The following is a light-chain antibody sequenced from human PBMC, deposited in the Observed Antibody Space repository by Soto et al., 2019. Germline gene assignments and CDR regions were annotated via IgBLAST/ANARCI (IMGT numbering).Light chain of an antibody. V-gene: IGKV1-39*01. Sequence: IQMTQSPSSLSASVGDGVTITCQASQSISSYLNWYQQKPGKAPKLLIYAASSLQSGVPSRFSGSGSGTDFTLTISSLQPEDFATYYCQKSYSTPYVTFGQGTKVDIK. CDR1: QSISSY. CDR3: QKSYSTPYVT. CDR2: AAS. J-gene: IGKJ1*01.